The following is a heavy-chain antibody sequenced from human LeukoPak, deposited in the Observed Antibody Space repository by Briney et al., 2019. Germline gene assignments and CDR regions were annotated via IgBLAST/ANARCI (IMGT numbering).Heavy chain of an antibody. CDR3: ARGVSEILATIVY. CDR2: MNPSNGNT. J-gene: IGHJ4*02. V-gene: IGHV1-8*02. D-gene: IGHD5-12*01. CDR1: GYTFTGYY. Sequence: ASVKVSCKASGYTFTGYYMHWVRQAPGQGLEWMGWMNPSNGNTGYAQKFQGRLTMTRNTSISTAYMELSSLRSEDTAVYYCARGVSEILATIVYWGQGTLVTVSS.